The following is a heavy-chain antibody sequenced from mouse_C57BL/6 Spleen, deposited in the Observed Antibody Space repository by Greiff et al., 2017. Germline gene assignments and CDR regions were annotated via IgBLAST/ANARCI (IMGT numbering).Heavy chain of an antibody. CDR1: GYTFTNYW. Sequence: QVQLQQPGAELVRPGTSVKMSCKASGYTFTNYWIGWAKQRPGHGLEWIGDIYPGGGYTNYNEKYKGKATLTADESSSTAYLQFSSLTSEDSALYYCARSDAGYLDYWGQGTTLTVSS. V-gene: IGHV1-63*01. CDR3: ARSDAGYLDY. CDR2: IYPGGGYT. J-gene: IGHJ2*01.